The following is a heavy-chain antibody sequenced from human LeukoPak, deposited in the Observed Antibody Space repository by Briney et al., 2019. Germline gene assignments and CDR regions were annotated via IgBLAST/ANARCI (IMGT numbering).Heavy chain of an antibody. Sequence: GGSVRLSCAASGFTFSSYAMSWVRHAPGKGLEWVSAMSGSGGSTYYADSVKGRFTISRDNSKNTLYLQMNSLRAEDTAVYYCASVPGESSSVLDYWGQGTLVTVSS. CDR1: GFTFSSYA. D-gene: IGHD6-25*01. CDR3: ASVPGESSSVLDY. J-gene: IGHJ4*02. V-gene: IGHV3-23*01. CDR2: MSGSGGST.